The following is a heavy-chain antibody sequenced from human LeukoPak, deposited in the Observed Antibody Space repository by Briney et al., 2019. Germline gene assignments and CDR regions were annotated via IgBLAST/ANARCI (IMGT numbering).Heavy chain of an antibody. CDR2: IYYSGST. Sequence: SETLSLTCTVSGGSISSYCWSWIRQPPGKGLEWIGYIYYSGSTNYNPSLKSRVTISVDTSKNQFSLKLSSVTAADTAVYYCARGRGAARPNYYYGMDVWGQGTTVTVSS. V-gene: IGHV4-59*01. J-gene: IGHJ6*02. D-gene: IGHD6-6*01. CDR1: GGSISSYC. CDR3: ARGRGAARPNYYYGMDV.